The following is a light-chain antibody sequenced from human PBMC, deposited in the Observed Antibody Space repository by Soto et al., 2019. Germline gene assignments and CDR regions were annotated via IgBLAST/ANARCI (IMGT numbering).Light chain of an antibody. Sequence: QSVLTQPPSASGTPGQRVTISCSGSSSNIGSNYVYWYQQLPGTAPKLLIYRNNQRPSGVPDRFSGSKSGTSASLAISGLRSEDGADYYCAAWDDSLSVVVFGGGTQLTVL. CDR1: SSNIGSNY. J-gene: IGLJ2*01. CDR3: AAWDDSLSVVV. CDR2: RNN. V-gene: IGLV1-47*01.